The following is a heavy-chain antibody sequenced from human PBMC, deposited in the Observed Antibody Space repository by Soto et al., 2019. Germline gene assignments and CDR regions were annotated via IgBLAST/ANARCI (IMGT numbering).Heavy chain of an antibody. CDR3: ARRGHFDSSGYDWYFDL. Sequence: SETLSLTCTVSGGSISSYYWSWIRQPPGKGLEWIGYIYYNGNTNYNPSLKSRVTISVDTSKNQSSLKLSSVTAADTAVYYCARRGHFDSSGYDWYFDLWGRGTLVTVSS. CDR2: IYYNGNT. V-gene: IGHV4-59*08. D-gene: IGHD3-22*01. J-gene: IGHJ2*01. CDR1: GGSISSYY.